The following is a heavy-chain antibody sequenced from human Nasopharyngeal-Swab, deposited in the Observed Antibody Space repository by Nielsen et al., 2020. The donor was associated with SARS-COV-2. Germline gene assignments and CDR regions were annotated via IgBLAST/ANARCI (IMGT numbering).Heavy chain of an antibody. D-gene: IGHD4-17*01. CDR1: GFTFSSYS. V-gene: IGHV3-21*01. CDR2: ISSSSSYI. J-gene: IGHJ4*02. Sequence: GESLKISCAASGFTFSSYSLNWGRQAPGKGLEWVSSISSSSSYIYYADSVKGRFTISRDNAKNSLYLQMNSLRAEDTAVYYCARDRARDDYGDFVPPDYWGQGTLVTVSS. CDR3: ARDRARDDYGDFVPPDY.